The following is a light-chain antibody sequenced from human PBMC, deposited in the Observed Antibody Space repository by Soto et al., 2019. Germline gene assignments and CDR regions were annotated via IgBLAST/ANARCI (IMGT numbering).Light chain of an antibody. CDR2: KTS. Sequence: DIVMTQTPLSSPVTLGQPASISCRTSQSLVHSDRNTYLSWLQQRPGQPPRLLIYKTSIRFSGVPDRFSGSGAGTDFTLSISRVEAEDVGIYYCMQASQFPFTFGPGTTVDIK. J-gene: IGKJ3*01. CDR3: MQASQFPFT. V-gene: IGKV2-24*01. CDR1: QSLVHSDRNTY.